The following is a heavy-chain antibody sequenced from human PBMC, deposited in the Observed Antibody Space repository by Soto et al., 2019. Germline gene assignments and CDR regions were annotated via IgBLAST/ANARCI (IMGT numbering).Heavy chain of an antibody. CDR3: VRSSIEPRVFMCPFDY. D-gene: IGHD6-6*01. J-gene: IGHJ4*02. CDR1: GDSITSSSHY. V-gene: IGHV4-39*01. Sequence: PSETLSLTCTVSGDSITSSSHYWGWIRQPPGKGLESIANIYYDGNTYYNPSLKSRVTISLDTSKNQFSLRLNSVTAADTALFYCVRSSIEPRVFMCPFDYWGLGTLVTVSS. CDR2: IYYDGNT.